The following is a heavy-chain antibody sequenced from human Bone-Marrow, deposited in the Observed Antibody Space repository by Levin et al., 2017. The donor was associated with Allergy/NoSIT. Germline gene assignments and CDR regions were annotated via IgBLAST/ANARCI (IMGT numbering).Heavy chain of an antibody. D-gene: IGHD1-14*01. CDR1: GFTFSNAW. Sequence: PGGSLRLSCTASGFTFSNAWMTWVRQAPGKGLEWVGRIKSETFGGTTDYATPVKGRFTISRDDSKNTLYLQMDSLKTEDIAVYYCATMPGGEPYWGQGTLVTVSS. CDR3: ATMPGGEPY. J-gene: IGHJ4*02. V-gene: IGHV3-15*01. CDR2: IKSETFGGTT.